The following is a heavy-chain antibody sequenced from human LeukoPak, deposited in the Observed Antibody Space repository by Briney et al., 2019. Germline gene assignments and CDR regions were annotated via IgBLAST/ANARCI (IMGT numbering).Heavy chain of an antibody. J-gene: IGHJ3*02. CDR3: ARMVANWDAFDI. CDR2: IYYSGST. V-gene: IGHV4-30-4*08. D-gene: IGHD2-15*01. CDR1: GGSISSGDYY. Sequence: PSQTLSLTCTVSGGSISSGDYYWSWIRQPPGKGLEWIGYIYYSGSTYYNPSLKSRVTISVDTSKNQFSLKLSSVTAADTAVYYCARMVANWDAFDIWGQGTMVTVSS.